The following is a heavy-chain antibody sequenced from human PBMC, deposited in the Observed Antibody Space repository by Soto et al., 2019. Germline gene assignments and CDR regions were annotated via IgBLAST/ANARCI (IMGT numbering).Heavy chain of an antibody. CDR1: GYTFTGYY. J-gene: IGHJ6*02. CDR2: INPNSGGT. V-gene: IGHV1-2*04. CDR3: ARELRLGAAAGNYGMDV. Sequence: ASVKVSCKASGYTFTGYYIHWVRQAPGQGLEWMGWINPNSGGTNYAQKFQGWVTMTRDTSISTAYMELSRLRSDDTAVYYCARELRLGAAAGNYGMDVWGQGTTVTVSS. D-gene: IGHD6-13*01.